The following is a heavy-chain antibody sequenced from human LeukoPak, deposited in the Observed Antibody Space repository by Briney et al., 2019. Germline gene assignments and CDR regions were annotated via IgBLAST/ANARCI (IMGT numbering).Heavy chain of an antibody. Sequence: ASVKVSCKASGYTFTGYYMHWVRQAPGQGLEWMGWINPNSGGTNYAHKFQGRVTMTRDTSISTAYMELSRLRSDDTAVYYCARELVRRTYYFDYWGQGTLVTVSS. V-gene: IGHV1-2*02. J-gene: IGHJ4*02. CDR1: GYTFTGYY. CDR3: ARELVRRTYYFDY. D-gene: IGHD3/OR15-3a*01. CDR2: INPNSGGT.